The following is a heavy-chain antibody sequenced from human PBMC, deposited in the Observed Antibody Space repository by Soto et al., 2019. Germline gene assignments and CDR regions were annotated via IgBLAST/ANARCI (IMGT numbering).Heavy chain of an antibody. Sequence: SLRLSCAASEFTFSSYAMSWVRQAPGKGLEWVADISGDGGTTHYADSVKGRFTISRNNFKNILYLEMNSLRADDTAVYYCARDTDRPGLFYYYGMAVWGQGTRVTVSS. CDR1: EFTFSSYA. D-gene: IGHD3-10*01. CDR2: ISGDGGTT. J-gene: IGHJ6*02. CDR3: ARDTDRPGLFYYYGMAV. V-gene: IGHV3-23*01.